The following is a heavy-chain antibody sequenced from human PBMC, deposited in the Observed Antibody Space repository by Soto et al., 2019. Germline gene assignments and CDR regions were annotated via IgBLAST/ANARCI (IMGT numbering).Heavy chain of an antibody. J-gene: IGHJ6*03. Sequence: GSLRLSCAASGFTVSSNYMSWVRQAPGKGLEWVSVIYSGGSTYYADSVKGRFTISRDNSKNTLYLQMNSLRAEDTAVYYCAGPSSRGSPTDYYYYMEVWGKGTTVTVSS. CDR2: IYSGGST. D-gene: IGHD2-15*01. V-gene: IGHV3-66*01. CDR1: GFTVSSNY. CDR3: AGPSSRGSPTDYYYYMEV.